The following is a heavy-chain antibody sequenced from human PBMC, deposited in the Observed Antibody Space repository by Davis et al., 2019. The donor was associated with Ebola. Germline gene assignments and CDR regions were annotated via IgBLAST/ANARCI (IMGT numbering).Heavy chain of an antibody. D-gene: IGHD2-15*01. Sequence: PSETLSLTCTVSGGSISSHYWSWIRQPTGKGLEWIGRIYTSGRTNYNPSLKSRVTISVDTSKKQFSLRLSSLTAADTAVYYCVRDGCPGGSCYCGDYWGQGTLVTVSS. CDR2: IYTSGRT. CDR1: GGSISSHY. J-gene: IGHJ4*02. CDR3: VRDGCPGGSCYCGDY. V-gene: IGHV4-4*07.